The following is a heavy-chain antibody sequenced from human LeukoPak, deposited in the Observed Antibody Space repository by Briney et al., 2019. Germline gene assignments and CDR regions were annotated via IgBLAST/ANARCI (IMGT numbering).Heavy chain of an antibody. CDR2: FYRGDDR. CDR1: GFSVSSTY. V-gene: IGHV3-53*01. D-gene: IGHD3-10*01. CDR3: ARGGGSENQYAPWYFDY. J-gene: IGHJ4*02. Sequence: GGSLRLSCAASGFSVSSTYMTWVRQAPGKRLEWVSIFYRGDDRHYADSVKGRFTISRDNSKNTLSLQMNNLRVEDTAVYYCARGGGSENQYAPWYFDYWGQGALVTVSA.